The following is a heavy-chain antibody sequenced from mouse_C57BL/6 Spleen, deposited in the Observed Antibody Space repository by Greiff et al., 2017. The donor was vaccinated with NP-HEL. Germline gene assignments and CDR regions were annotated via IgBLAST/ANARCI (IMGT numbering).Heavy chain of an antibody. CDR1: GFSFNTYA. D-gene: IGHD1-1*01. V-gene: IGHV10-1*01. CDR3: VRLEYYGSRSYYYAMDY. Sequence: EVQGVESGGGLVQPKGSLKLSCAASGFSFNTYAMNWVRQAPGKGLEWVARIRSKSNNYATYYADSVKDRFTISRDDSESMLYLQMNNLKTEDTAMYYCVRLEYYGSRSYYYAMDYWGQGTSVTVSS. CDR2: IRSKSNNYAT. J-gene: IGHJ4*01.